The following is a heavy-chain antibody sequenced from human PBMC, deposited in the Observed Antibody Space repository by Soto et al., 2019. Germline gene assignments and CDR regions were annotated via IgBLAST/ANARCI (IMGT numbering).Heavy chain of an antibody. D-gene: IGHD3-9*01. Sequence: SETLSLTCTVSGGSISSHYWSWIRQPPGKGLEWIGYIYYSGSTNYNPSLKSRVTISVDTSKNQFSLKLSSVTAADTAVYYCARAPEYYDILTGYYIGNFDYWGQGTLVTVS. CDR2: IYYSGST. J-gene: IGHJ4*02. CDR3: ARAPEYYDILTGYYIGNFDY. CDR1: GGSISSHY. V-gene: IGHV4-59*08.